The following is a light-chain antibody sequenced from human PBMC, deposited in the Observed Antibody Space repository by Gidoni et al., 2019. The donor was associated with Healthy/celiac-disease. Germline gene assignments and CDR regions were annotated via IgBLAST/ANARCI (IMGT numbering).Light chain of an antibody. Sequence: DMVMTHSPVSLPVTPGEPASISCRSSQSLLHSNGYNYLDWYLQKPGQSPQLLIYLGSNRASGVPDRFSGSGSGTDFTLKISRVEAEDVGIYYCMQALQTPITFGQGTRLEIK. J-gene: IGKJ5*01. CDR1: QSLLHSNGYNY. V-gene: IGKV2-28*01. CDR3: MQALQTPIT. CDR2: LGS.